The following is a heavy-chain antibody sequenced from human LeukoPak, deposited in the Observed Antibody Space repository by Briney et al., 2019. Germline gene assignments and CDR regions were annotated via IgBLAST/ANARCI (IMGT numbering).Heavy chain of an antibody. V-gene: IGHV4-59*08. D-gene: IGHD2-2*01. Sequence: SETLSLTCSVSSGSITTYYWNWIRQAPGKEPEWIGYIHHSGSANYNPSLKSRVTLSIDTSKDQFFLRLTSVTAADTAVYYCAGLVVPEAFDFASWGQGTLVTVSS. CDR2: IHHSGSA. CDR3: AGLVVPEAFDFAS. CDR1: SGSITTYY. J-gene: IGHJ4*02.